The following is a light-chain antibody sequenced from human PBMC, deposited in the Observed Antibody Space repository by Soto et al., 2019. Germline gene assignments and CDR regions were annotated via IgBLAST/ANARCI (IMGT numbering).Light chain of an antibody. V-gene: IGLV1-40*01. CDR3: QSYDSSLRGV. J-gene: IGLJ2*01. Sequence: QSVLTQPPSVSGAPGQRVTISCIGSSSNIGAGYDVYWFQQFPGTAPKLLIYGNSNRPSGVPDRFSGSKSGTSASLAITGLQAEDEADYYCQSYDSSLRGVFGGGTKLTVL. CDR2: GNS. CDR1: SSNIGAGYD.